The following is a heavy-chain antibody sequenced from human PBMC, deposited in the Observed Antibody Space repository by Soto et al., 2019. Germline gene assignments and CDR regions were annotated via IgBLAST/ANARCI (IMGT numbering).Heavy chain of an antibody. CDR1: GYSFTSYW. Sequence: PGESLKISCNGSGYSFTSYWLGWVRQMPGKGLEWMGIIYPGDSDTRYSPPFQGQVTISADKSISTAYLQWSSLKASDTAMYYCARGTTAMANYYYYGMDVWGQGTTVTVSS. CDR3: ARGTTAMANYYYYGMDV. J-gene: IGHJ6*02. V-gene: IGHV5-51*01. CDR2: IYPGDSDT. D-gene: IGHD5-18*01.